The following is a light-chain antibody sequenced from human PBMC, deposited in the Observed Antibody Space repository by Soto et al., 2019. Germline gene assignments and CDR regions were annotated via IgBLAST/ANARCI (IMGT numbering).Light chain of an antibody. CDR1: SSNIGAGYD. V-gene: IGLV1-40*01. CDR3: QSYDSSLGV. Sequence: QSVLTQPPSVSGAPGQRVTISCTGSSSNIGAGYDVHWYQQLPGTAPKLLIYGNSNRPSGVPDRCSGSKSGTSASLAITGLQAEDEADYYCQSYDSSLGVFGTGTKVTVL. J-gene: IGLJ1*01. CDR2: GNS.